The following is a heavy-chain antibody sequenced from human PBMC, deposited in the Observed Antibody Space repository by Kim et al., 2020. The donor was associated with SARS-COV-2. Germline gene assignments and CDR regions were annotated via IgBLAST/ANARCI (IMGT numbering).Heavy chain of an antibody. Sequence: SETLSLTCTVSGGSINYYWGWNRQPPGKGLEWIGYIYYSGSADYNPSLKSRLTISVDMFKKQFYLKLSSVTAADTAVYYCARGEQWQDFDYWGQGTLVTVSS. CDR3: ARGEQWQDFDY. V-gene: IGHV4-59*13. J-gene: IGHJ4*02. CDR2: IYYSGSA. CDR1: GGSINYY. D-gene: IGHD6-19*01.